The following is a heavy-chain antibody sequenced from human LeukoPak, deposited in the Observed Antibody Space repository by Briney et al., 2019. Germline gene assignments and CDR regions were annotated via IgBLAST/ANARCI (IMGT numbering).Heavy chain of an antibody. CDR2: IYTSGST. Sequence: PSETLSLTCTVSGGSISSGSYYWSWIRQPAGKGLEWIGRIYTSGSTNYNPSLKSRVTISVDTSKNQFSLKLSSVTAADTAVYYCVGTYDILTGYTPYFDYWGQGTLVTGSS. D-gene: IGHD3-9*01. V-gene: IGHV4-61*02. CDR3: VGTYDILTGYTPYFDY. CDR1: GGSISSGSYY. J-gene: IGHJ4*02.